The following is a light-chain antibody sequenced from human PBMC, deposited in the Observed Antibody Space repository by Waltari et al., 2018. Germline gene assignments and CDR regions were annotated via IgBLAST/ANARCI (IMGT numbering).Light chain of an antibody. Sequence: EIVMTQSPAPLSVSQGERATRSRRASKGDSSNLALYQQQPAQAPRLLIYGASTRATGIPGRCSGSGSGTEFTLTISSMQSEDFAVYYCQQYNNWPLFGQGTKLEIK. V-gene: IGKV3-15*01. CDR2: GAS. J-gene: IGKJ2*01. CDR3: QQYNNWPL. CDR1: KGDSSN.